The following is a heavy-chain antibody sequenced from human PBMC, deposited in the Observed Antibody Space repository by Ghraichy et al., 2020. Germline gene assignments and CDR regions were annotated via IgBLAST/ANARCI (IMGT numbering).Heavy chain of an antibody. V-gene: IGHV1-69*02. J-gene: IGHJ6*02. D-gene: IGHD3-10*01. CDR1: GGTFSSYT. Sequence: SVKVSCKASGGTFSSYTISWVRQAPGQGLEWMGRIIPILGIANYAQKFQGRVTITADKSTSTAYMELSSLRSEDTAVYYCARGSYYYGSGSYSRYGMDVWGQGTTVTVSS. CDR3: ARGSYYYGSGSYSRYGMDV. CDR2: IIPILGIA.